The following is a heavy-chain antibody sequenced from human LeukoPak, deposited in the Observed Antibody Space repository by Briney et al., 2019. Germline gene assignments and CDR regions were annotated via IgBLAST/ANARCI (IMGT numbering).Heavy chain of an antibody. D-gene: IGHD5-12*01. J-gene: IGHJ4*02. Sequence: GGSLRLSCAASGFTFDDYAMHWVRQAPGKGLEWVSGISWNSGSIGYADSVKGRFTISRDNSKNTLYLQMNSLRADDTALYYCAKNEVWWLPDSWGQGTLVTVSS. CDR1: GFTFDDYA. CDR2: ISWNSGSI. CDR3: AKNEVWWLPDS. V-gene: IGHV3-9*01.